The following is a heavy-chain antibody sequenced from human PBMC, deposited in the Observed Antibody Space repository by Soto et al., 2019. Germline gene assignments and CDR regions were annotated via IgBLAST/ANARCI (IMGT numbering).Heavy chain of an antibody. CDR2: IIPIFGTA. CDR1: GGTFSSYA. V-gene: IGHV1-69*05. D-gene: IGHD4-17*01. CDR3: ARDQDYGDGTGAFDI. Sequence: ASVKVSCKASGGTFSSYAISWVRQAPGQGLEWMGGIIPIFGTANYAQKFQGRVTITRDKSTSTVYMELSSLRSEDTAVYYCARDQDYGDGTGAFDIWGQGTMVTVSS. J-gene: IGHJ3*02.